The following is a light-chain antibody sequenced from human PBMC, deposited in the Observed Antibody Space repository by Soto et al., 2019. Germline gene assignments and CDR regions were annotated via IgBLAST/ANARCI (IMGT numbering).Light chain of an antibody. CDR2: DAS. Sequence: DVQMTQSPSSLSASVGDRVTITCRASQSISSYLGWYQQKPGKAPNLLIYDASTLHSGVPSRFSGGGSGTDFTLTISSLQPEDFATYYCQQVNVYPSTFGGGTKVDVK. V-gene: IGKV1-9*01. J-gene: IGKJ4*01. CDR3: QQVNVYPST. CDR1: QSISSY.